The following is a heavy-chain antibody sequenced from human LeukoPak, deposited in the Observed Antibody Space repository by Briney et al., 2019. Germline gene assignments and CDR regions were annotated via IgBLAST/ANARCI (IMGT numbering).Heavy chain of an antibody. Sequence: SVKVSCKASGGTFSSYAISWVRQAPGQGLEWMGRIIPILGIANYAQKFQGRVTITADKSTSTAYMELRSLRSDDTAVYYCARGGYIYGYGYWGQGTLVTVSS. CDR1: GGTFSSYA. V-gene: IGHV1-69*04. CDR3: ARGGYIYGYGY. J-gene: IGHJ4*02. CDR2: IIPILGIA. D-gene: IGHD5-18*01.